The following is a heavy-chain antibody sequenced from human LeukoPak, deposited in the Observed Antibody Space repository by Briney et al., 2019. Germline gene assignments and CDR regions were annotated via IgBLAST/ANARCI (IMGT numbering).Heavy chain of an antibody. CDR3: ARDYYSGSYYGDY. V-gene: IGHV1-18*01. CDR2: ISAYNANT. Sequence: ASVEVSCKASGYTFTNYGITWVRQAPGQGLESMGWISAYNANTNYAQKLQGRVTMTTDTSTSTAYMELSSLRSDDTAVYFCARDYYSGSYYGDYWGQGTLVTVSS. J-gene: IGHJ4*02. CDR1: GYTFTNYG. D-gene: IGHD1-26*01.